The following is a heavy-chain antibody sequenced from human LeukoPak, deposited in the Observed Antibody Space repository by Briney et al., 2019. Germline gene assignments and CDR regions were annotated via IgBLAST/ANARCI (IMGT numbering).Heavy chain of an antibody. CDR1: GYTFTSYD. J-gene: IGHJ6*03. Sequence: ASVKVSCKASGYTFTSYDINWVRQATGQGLEWMGWMNPNSGNTGYAHKFQGRVTMTRNTSISTAYMELSSLRSEDTAVYYCARVPLRRADFWSGLHPIMDVWGKGTTVTVSS. CDR3: ARVPLRRADFWSGLHPIMDV. CDR2: MNPNSGNT. V-gene: IGHV1-8*01. D-gene: IGHD3-3*01.